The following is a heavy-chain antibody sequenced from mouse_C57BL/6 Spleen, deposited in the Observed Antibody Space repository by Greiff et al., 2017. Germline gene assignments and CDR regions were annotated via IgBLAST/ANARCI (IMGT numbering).Heavy chain of an antibody. J-gene: IGHJ4*01. D-gene: IGHD1-1*01. CDR1: GYTFTSYW. V-gene: IGHV1-53*01. Sequence: VQLQQPGTELVKPGASVKLSCKASGYTFTSYWMHWVKQRPGQGLEWIGNINPSNGGTNYNEKFKSKDTLTVDKSSSTAYMQLSSLTSEDSAVYYCARSHYYGSSYYYAMDDWGQGTSVTVSS. CDR2: INPSNGGT. CDR3: ARSHYYGSSYYYAMDD.